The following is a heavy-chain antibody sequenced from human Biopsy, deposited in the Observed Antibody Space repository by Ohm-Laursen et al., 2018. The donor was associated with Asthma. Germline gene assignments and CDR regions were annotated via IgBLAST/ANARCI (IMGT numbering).Heavy chain of an antibody. CDR3: ARKAGSCISRTCYSLDF. Sequence: SSVKASCKSLGGTFNTYVIGWVRQAPGQGLKWMGGINSVFGTTTYPQKFQDRVTITADDSTSTVYMELSSLRSEDTAVYYCARKAGSCISRTCYSLDFWGQGTLVTVSS. J-gene: IGHJ4*02. V-gene: IGHV1-69*01. CDR2: INSVFGTT. D-gene: IGHD2-2*01. CDR1: GGTFNTYV.